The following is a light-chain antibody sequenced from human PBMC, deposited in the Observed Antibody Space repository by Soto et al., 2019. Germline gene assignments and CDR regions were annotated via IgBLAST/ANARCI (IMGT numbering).Light chain of an antibody. Sequence: EIVFTQSPATLSLSPGERATLSCRASQSVSSYLAWYQQKPGQAPRLLIYDASNWATGIPARFSGSGSGTDFTLTISSLEPEDFAVYYCQQRSNWPLTFGGGNKVDI. CDR1: QSVSSY. V-gene: IGKV3-11*01. CDR3: QQRSNWPLT. CDR2: DAS. J-gene: IGKJ4*01.